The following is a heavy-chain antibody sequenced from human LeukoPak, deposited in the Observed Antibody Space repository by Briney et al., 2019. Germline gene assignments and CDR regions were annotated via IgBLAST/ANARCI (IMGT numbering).Heavy chain of an antibody. D-gene: IGHD2-2*01. Sequence: ASVKVSCKASGYTFTGYYMHWVRQAPGQGLAWMGWINPNSGGTNYAQKFQGRVTMTTDTSTSTAYMELRSLRSDDTAVYYCARRGYQPAAFDYWGQGTLVTVSS. J-gene: IGHJ4*02. CDR3: ARRGYQPAAFDY. V-gene: IGHV1-2*02. CDR2: INPNSGGT. CDR1: GYTFTGYY.